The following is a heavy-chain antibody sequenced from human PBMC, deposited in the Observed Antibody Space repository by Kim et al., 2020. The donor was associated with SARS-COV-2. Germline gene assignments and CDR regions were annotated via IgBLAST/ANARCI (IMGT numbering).Heavy chain of an antibody. CDR1: GGSVSSGSYY. Sequence: SETLSLTCTVSGGSVSSGSYYWSWIRQPPGKGLEWIGYIYYSGSTNYNPSLKSRVTISVDTSKNQFSLKLSSVTAADTAVYYCARGAPRAPDCSGGSCYSGIDYWGQGTLVTVSS. V-gene: IGHV4-61*01. J-gene: IGHJ4*02. CDR3: ARGAPRAPDCSGGSCYSGIDY. CDR2: IYYSGST. D-gene: IGHD2-15*01.